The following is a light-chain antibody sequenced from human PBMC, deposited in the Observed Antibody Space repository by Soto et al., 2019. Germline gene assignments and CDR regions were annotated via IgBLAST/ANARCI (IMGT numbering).Light chain of an antibody. Sequence: SYELTQPSSVSVSPGQTDRITCSGDVLAKKYARWFQQKPGQAPVLVIYKDSERPSGIPERFSGSSSGTTVTLTISGAQVEDEADYYCYSAADNNQGVFGGGTKLTVL. CDR2: KDS. V-gene: IGLV3-27*01. CDR3: YSAADNNQGV. CDR1: VLAKKY. J-gene: IGLJ2*01.